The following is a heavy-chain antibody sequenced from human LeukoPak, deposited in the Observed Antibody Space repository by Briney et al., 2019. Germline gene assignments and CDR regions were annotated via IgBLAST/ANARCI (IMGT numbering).Heavy chain of an antibody. CDR2: IDDGGNT. CDR1: GGSFSDYF. J-gene: IGHJ3*02. CDR3: ARFSRITWGDWGDAFDI. V-gene: IGHV4-34*01. D-gene: IGHD2-21*02. Sequence: SETLSLTCSVYGGSFSDYFWSWIRQSPGKGLEWIGEIDDGGNTNYNPSLMSRVIVSMEKSKKQFSLVMRSVAAADAAVYYCARFSRITWGDWGDAFDIWGQGTTVIVSS.